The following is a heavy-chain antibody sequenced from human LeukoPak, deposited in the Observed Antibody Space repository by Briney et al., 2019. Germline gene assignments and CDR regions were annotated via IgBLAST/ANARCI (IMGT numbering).Heavy chain of an antibody. Sequence: PSQTLSPTGTVPVGSISIGGYYWSWSRQHPGKGLVWIGYIYYSGSTSYNPPLKSRVTISVDTSNNQFSLKLSSVTAADTAVYYCARVQTYDYVWGSYRYFDYWGQGTLVTVSS. CDR3: ARVQTYDYVWGSYRYFDY. V-gene: IGHV4-31*03. J-gene: IGHJ4*02. D-gene: IGHD3-16*02. CDR2: IYYSGST. CDR1: VGSISIGGYY.